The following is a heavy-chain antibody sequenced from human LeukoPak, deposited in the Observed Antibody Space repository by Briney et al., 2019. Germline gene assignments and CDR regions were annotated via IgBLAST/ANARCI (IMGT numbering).Heavy chain of an antibody. CDR3: SSSCDSGSPYYFDS. CDR2: IDPSDSYT. V-gene: IGHV5-10-1*01. D-gene: IGHD3-10*01. Sequence: GESLKISVQRLDYSLVTSTRTGSRQMPGKGLEWMGRIDPSDSYTNYSPSFQGHVTISADKSISTAYLRWSSLKASDPAMYYYSSSCDSGSPYYFDSWGQGTLVTVSS. CDR1: DYSLVTST. J-gene: IGHJ4*02.